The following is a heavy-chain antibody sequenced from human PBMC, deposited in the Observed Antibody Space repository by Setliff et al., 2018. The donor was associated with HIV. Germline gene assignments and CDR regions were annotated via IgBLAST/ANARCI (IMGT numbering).Heavy chain of an antibody. Sequence: SETLSLTCSVSGGSLQGYYWSWIRQPAGKGLQWIGRIYYVGWSKYNPSLEDRVTMSVDTSNNQFSLSLTSVTATDTAVYYCVRSIHGGGSEPFDTWGQGILVTVSS. V-gene: IGHV4-4*07. CDR3: VRSIHGGGSEPFDT. CDR1: GGSLQGYY. CDR2: IYYVGWS. D-gene: IGHD3-10*01. J-gene: IGHJ5*02.